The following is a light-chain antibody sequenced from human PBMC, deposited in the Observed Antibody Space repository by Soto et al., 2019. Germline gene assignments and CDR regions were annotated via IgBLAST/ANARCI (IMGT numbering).Light chain of an antibody. V-gene: IGLV2-8*01. CDR1: SSDVGGYNY. CDR2: EVS. CDR3: SSYAGSNNLFV. Sequence: QSALTQPPSASGSPGQSVTISCTGTSSDVGGYNYVSWYQQHPGKAPKLMIYEVSKRPSGLPDRFSGSKSGNTASLTVSGLQAEDEADYYCSSYAGSNNLFVFGTGTKVTVL. J-gene: IGLJ1*01.